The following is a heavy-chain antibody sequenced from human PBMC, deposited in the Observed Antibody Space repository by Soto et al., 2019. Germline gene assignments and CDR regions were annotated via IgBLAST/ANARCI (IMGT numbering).Heavy chain of an antibody. CDR2: INPNSGGP. Sequence: QVQLVQSGAEVKKPGASVKVSCKASGYTFTGYYMHWVRQPPGQGLERIGWINPNSGGPNYAQKFPGWVTITRNTPLSAASMELSSLRSDDTAFYSCSRDERYSSDYYGMDVWGQGTTGIVAS. D-gene: IGHD5-18*01. CDR3: SRDERYSSDYYGMDV. V-gene: IGHV1-2*04. CDR1: GYTFTGYY. J-gene: IGHJ6*02.